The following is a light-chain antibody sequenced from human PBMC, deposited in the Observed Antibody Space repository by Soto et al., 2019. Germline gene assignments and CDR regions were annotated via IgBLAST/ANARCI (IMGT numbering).Light chain of an antibody. CDR3: QQYNNWPQT. CDR1: QSVSSN. V-gene: IGKV3D-15*01. CDR2: GAS. J-gene: IGKJ2*01. Sequence: EIVMTQSLATLSVSPGERATLSCRASQSVSSNLAWYQQKPGQAPRLLIYGASTRATGIPARFSGSGSGTEFTLTISSLQSEDFAVYHCQQYNNWPQTFGQGTKLEIK.